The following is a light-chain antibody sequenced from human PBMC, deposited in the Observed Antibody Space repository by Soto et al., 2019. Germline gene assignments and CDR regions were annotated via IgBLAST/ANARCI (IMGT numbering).Light chain of an antibody. J-gene: IGKJ2*01. CDR3: QQYNNWPPEYT. CDR2: GAS. V-gene: IGKV3-15*01. CDR1: QSVSSN. Sequence: EIVMTQSPATLSVSPGERATLSCRASQSVSSNLAWYQQKPGQAPRLLIYGASTRATGITARFSGSGSGTEFTLTISSLQSEDVAVYYCQQYNNWPPEYTFGQGTKLEIK.